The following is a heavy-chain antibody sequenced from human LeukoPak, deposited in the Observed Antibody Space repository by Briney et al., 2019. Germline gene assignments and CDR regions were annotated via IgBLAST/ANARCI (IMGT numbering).Heavy chain of an antibody. CDR1: GFTFDDYA. CDR2: ISWNSGSI. CDR3: AKDIATRNRLYYFDY. V-gene: IGHV3-9*01. Sequence: PGRSLRLSCAASGFTFDDYAMHWVRQAPGKGLEWVSGISWNSGSIGYADSVKGRFTISRDNAKNSLYLQMNSLRAEDTALYYCAKDIATRNRLYYFDYWGQGTLVTVSS. D-gene: IGHD1-14*01. J-gene: IGHJ4*02.